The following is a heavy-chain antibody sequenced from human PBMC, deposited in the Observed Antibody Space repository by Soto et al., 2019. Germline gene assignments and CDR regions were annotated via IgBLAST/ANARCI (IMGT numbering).Heavy chain of an antibody. V-gene: IGHV1-69*13. CDR2: IIPIFGTA. D-gene: IGHD6-13*01. CDR3: ARGVAAAGAFDY. J-gene: IGHJ4*02. Sequence: RASVKVSCKASGGTFSSYAISWVRQAPGQGLEWMGGIIPIFGTANYAQKFQGRVTITADESTSTAYMELSSLRSEDTAVYYCARGVAAAGAFDYWGQGTLVTVSS. CDR1: GGTFSSYA.